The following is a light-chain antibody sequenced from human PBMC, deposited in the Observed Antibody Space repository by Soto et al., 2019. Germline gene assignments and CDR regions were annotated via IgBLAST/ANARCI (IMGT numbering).Light chain of an antibody. V-gene: IGKV3-11*01. Sequence: IVLTQSPATLSLSPGERATLSCRAGQSIGTFLAWYQQKSGQAPRLLIYDASNRATGTPARFSGSGSGTDFTLIISSLEPEDSAIYYCQQRYVWLTFGGGTKVEI. CDR3: QQRYVWLT. CDR1: QSIGTF. J-gene: IGKJ4*01. CDR2: DAS.